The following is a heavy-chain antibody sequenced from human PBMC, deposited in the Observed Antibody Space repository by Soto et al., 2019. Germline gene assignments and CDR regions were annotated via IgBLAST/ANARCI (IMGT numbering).Heavy chain of an antibody. CDR1: GGSISSYG. D-gene: IGHD2-21*02. Sequence: PSETLSLTCTVSGGSISSYGWSWIRQPPGKGLEWIGYIYYSGSTNYNPSLKSRVTISVDTSKNQFSLKLNSVTAADTAVYYCARDLWGYCGTDCYPLDVWGQGTTLTVSS. CDR3: ARDLWGYCGTDCYPLDV. J-gene: IGHJ6*02. CDR2: IYYSGST. V-gene: IGHV4-59*01.